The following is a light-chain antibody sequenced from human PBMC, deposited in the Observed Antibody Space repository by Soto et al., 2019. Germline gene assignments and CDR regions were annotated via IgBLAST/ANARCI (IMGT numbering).Light chain of an antibody. J-gene: IGKJ5*01. CDR1: QSISSY. Sequence: DIQMTQSPSSLSASVGDRVTITCRASQSISSYLDWYQQKPGKAPKLLIYAASSLQSGVPSRFSGSGSGTDFTLPISSRLQADFSTYYCQQSYSTQWTFGQGTRLEIK. V-gene: IGKV1-39*01. CDR2: AAS. CDR3: QQSYSTQWT.